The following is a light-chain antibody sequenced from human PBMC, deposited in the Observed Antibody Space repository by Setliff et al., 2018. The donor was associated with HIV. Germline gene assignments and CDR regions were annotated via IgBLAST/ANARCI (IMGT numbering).Light chain of an antibody. CDR1: NIGSNN. Sequence: YELTQPPSVSVAPGKTARITCGGNNIGSNNVHWYQQKPGQAPVLVVYDDSARPSGIPERFSGSNSGNTATLTINRVEAGDEAHYYCQVWDSSSDHGVFGTGTKVTVL. CDR2: DDS. V-gene: IGLV3-21*03. CDR3: QVWDSSSDHGV. J-gene: IGLJ1*01.